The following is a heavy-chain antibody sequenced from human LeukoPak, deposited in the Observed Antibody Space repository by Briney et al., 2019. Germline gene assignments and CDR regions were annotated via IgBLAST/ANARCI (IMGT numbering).Heavy chain of an antibody. CDR2: ISYDGSNK. CDR1: GFTFSSYA. V-gene: IGHV3-30-3*01. D-gene: IGHD3-16*01. J-gene: IGHJ3*02. CDR3: GTGYDPGAFDI. Sequence: GRSLRLSCAASGFTFSSYAMHWVRQAPGKGLEWVAVISYDGSNKYYADSVKGRFTISRDNSKNTLYLQMNSLRAEDTAVYYCGTGYDPGAFDIRGQGTMVTVSS.